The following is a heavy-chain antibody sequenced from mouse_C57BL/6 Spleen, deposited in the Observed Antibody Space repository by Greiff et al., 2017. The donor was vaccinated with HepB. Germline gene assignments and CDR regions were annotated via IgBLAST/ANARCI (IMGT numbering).Heavy chain of an antibody. J-gene: IGHJ2*01. D-gene: IGHD4-1*01. CDR1: GYTFTSYW. V-gene: IGHV1-61*01. CDR2: IYPSDSET. Sequence: VKLQQPGAELVRPGSSVKLSCKASGYTFTSYWMDWVKQRPGQGLEWIGNIYPSDSETHYNQKFKDKATLTVDKSSSTAYMQLSSLTSEDSAVYYCARTLLGRNYWGQGTTLTVSS. CDR3: ARTLLGRNY.